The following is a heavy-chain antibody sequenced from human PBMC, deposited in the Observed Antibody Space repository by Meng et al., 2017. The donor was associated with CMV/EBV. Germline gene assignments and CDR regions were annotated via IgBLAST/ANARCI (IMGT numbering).Heavy chain of an antibody. CDR2: ISYDGSNK. Sequence: GGSLRLSCAASGFTFSSYAMHWVRQAPGKGLEWVAVISYDGSNKYYADSVKGRFTISRDNSKNTLYLQMNSLRAEDTAVYYCAREFFNWSYSVVAFDIWGQGTMVTVSS. CDR1: GFTFSSYA. J-gene: IGHJ3*02. CDR3: AREFFNWSYSVVAFDI. D-gene: IGHD1-7*01. V-gene: IGHV3-30*04.